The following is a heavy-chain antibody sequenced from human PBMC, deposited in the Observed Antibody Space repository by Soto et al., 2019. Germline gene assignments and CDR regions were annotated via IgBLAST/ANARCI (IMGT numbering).Heavy chain of an antibody. CDR2: INPNSGGR. CDR1: GYTFTDYY. V-gene: IGHV1-2*02. CDR3: ARDQSPSSGWPGMDV. J-gene: IGHJ6*02. D-gene: IGHD6-19*01. Sequence: QVQLVQSGAEVKKPGASVKVSCKASGYTFTDYYMHWVRQAPGQGLEWMGWINPNSGGRNYAQKFQGRVTMTRDTSISTAYMELNRLRSDDTAVYYCARDQSPSSGWPGMDVWGQGTTVIVSS.